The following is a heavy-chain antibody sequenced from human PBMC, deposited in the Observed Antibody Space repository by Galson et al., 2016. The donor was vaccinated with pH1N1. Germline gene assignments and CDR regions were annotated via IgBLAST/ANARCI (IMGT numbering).Heavy chain of an antibody. J-gene: IGHJ2*01. D-gene: IGHD3-22*01. CDR3: AREDYYDTDLSDWYFDL. CDR1: GGTFGSFG. Sequence: SVKVSCKASGGTFGSFGINWVRQAPGQGVEWMGGIIPIFNTAKYAQNFQGRVTITADESTTTAYMELSSLRSEDTAVYYCAREDYYDTDLSDWYFDLWGRGTLLTVSS. V-gene: IGHV1-69*13. CDR2: IIPIFNTA.